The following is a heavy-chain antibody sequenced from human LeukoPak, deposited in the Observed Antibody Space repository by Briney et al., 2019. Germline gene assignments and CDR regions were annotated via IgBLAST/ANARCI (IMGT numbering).Heavy chain of an antibody. CDR2: ISGSGGST. CDR1: GFTFSSYA. CDR3: ARTLHPVMVRGPIPI. D-gene: IGHD3-10*01. J-gene: IGHJ3*02. V-gene: IGHV3-23*01. Sequence: PGGSLRLSCAAPGFTFSSYAMSWVREAPGKGLEWVSAISGSGGSTYYADSVKGRFTISRDNSKNTLYLQMNSLRAEDTAVYYCARTLHPVMVRGPIPIWGQGTMVSVSS.